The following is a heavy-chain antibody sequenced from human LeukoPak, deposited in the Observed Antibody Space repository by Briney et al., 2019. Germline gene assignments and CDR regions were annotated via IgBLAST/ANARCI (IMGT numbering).Heavy chain of an antibody. V-gene: IGHV4-59*01. Sequence: SETLSLTCTVSGGSISSYYWSWIRQPPGKGLEWIGCIYCGGSTNYNPSLRSRVTMSVDTSKNQFSLKLSSVTAADTAVYYCARTILTGPFDYWGQGTLVTVSS. CDR1: GGSISSYY. CDR3: ARTILTGPFDY. J-gene: IGHJ4*02. D-gene: IGHD3-9*01. CDR2: IYCGGST.